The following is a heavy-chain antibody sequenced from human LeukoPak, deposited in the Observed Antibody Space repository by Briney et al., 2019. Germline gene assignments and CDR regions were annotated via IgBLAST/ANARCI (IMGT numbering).Heavy chain of an antibody. CDR3: ARDPPAVALNTYA. V-gene: IGHV3-66*01. D-gene: IGHD6-13*01. J-gene: IGHJ5*02. Sequence: GGSPRLSCGASGFTVSNNYMNWVRQAPREGLEWVSLSYSGGDTSYADSVKGRFTVSRDHSKNTLYLQMNSLRAEDTAVYYCARDPPAVALNTYAWGQGTLVIVSS. CDR2: SYSGGDT. CDR1: GFTVSNNY.